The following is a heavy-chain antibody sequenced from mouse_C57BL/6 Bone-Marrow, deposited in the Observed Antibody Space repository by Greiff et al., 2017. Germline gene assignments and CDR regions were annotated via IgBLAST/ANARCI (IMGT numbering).Heavy chain of an antibody. CDR1: GYTFTSYG. V-gene: IGHV1-81*01. Sequence: QVQLQQSGAELARPGASVKLSCKASGYTFTSYGISWVKQRTGQGLEWIGEIYPRSGNTYYNEKFKGKATLAADKSSSTAYMGLRSLTSEDSAVYFCARSGSSSSWFAYWGQGTLVTVSA. CDR2: IYPRSGNT. D-gene: IGHD1-1*01. CDR3: ARSGSSSSWFAY. J-gene: IGHJ3*01.